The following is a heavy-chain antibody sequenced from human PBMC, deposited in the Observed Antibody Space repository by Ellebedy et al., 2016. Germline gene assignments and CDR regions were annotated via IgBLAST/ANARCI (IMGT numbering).Heavy chain of an antibody. J-gene: IGHJ6*03. CDR1: GGTFSSYA. V-gene: IGHV1-69*04. Sequence: SVKVSXXASGGTFSSYAISWVRQAPGQGLEWMGRIIPILGIANYAQKFQGRVTITADKSTSTAYMELSSLRSEDTAVYYCASDSAVPAARRGEKKYYYYYMDVWGQGTTVTVSS. D-gene: IGHD2-2*01. CDR3: ASDSAVPAARRGEKKYYYYYMDV. CDR2: IIPILGIA.